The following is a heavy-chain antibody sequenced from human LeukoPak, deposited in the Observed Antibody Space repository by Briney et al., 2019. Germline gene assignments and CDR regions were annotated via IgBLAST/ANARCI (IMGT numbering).Heavy chain of an antibody. CDR3: ARVSGFWSGYYDHAYFDY. Sequence: SETLSLTCTVSGGSISSSSYYWGWIRQPPGKGLEWIGSIYYSGSTYYNPSLKSRVTISVDTSKNQFSLKLSSVTAADTAVYYCARVSGFWSGYYDHAYFDYWGQGTLVTVSS. CDR1: GGSISSSSYY. V-gene: IGHV4-39*01. D-gene: IGHD3-3*01. CDR2: IYYSGST. J-gene: IGHJ4*02.